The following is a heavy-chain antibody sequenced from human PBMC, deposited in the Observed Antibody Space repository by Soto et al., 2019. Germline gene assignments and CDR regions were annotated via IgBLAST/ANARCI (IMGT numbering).Heavy chain of an antibody. D-gene: IGHD6-13*01. CDR1: GFTLISNG. CDR2: MNNDGSYT. Sequence: EVQLVESGGGLVQPGGSLRPSCAASGFTLISNGMYWFRQAPGKGLEWVSHMNNDGSYTIYAESVKGRFTFSRDNAKNTLYLQMNSLRAEDTAVYYCVRGGYMHACDIWGQGTMVTVSS. J-gene: IGHJ3*02. V-gene: IGHV3-74*01. CDR3: VRGGYMHACDI.